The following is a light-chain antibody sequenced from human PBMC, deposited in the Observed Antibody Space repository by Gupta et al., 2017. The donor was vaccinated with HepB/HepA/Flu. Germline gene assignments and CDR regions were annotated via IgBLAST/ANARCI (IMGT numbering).Light chain of an antibody. CDR2: DVS. Sequence: QSALTQPASVSGSPGQSITISCTGTSSDVGNYNYVFWYQQHPGKAPKLLIYDVSDRHSGVSDRFSGSKSGNTASVTISGLQAEDEADYHCSSYTSSSANVVFGGGTKLTVL. CDR3: SSYTSSSANVV. V-gene: IGLV2-14*03. CDR1: SSDVGNYNY. J-gene: IGLJ2*01.